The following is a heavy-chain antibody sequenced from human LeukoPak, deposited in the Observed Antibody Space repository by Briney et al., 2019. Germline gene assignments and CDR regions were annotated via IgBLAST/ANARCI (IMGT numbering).Heavy chain of an antibody. D-gene: IGHD6-13*01. CDR1: GYTFTSYA. J-gene: IGHJ3*02. V-gene: IGHV1-3*01. Sequence: GASVKVSCKASGYTFTSYAMHWVRQAPGQRLEWMGWINAGNGNTKYSQKFQGRVTITRDTSASTAYMELSSLRSGDTAVYYCARDVKQLVHDAFDIWGQGTMVTVSS. CDR3: ARDVKQLVHDAFDI. CDR2: INAGNGNT.